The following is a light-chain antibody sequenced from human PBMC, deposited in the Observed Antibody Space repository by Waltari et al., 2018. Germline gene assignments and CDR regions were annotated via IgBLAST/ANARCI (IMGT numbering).Light chain of an antibody. CDR2: YSSASDN. Sequence: QAVLTQPASLSASPGASASLTCTLRSGINVGTYRIYWFQQKPGSPPQYLLRYSSASDNHQGSGVPSRFSGSKDASANAGILLISGLQSEDEADYYCMIWHSTAWVFGGGTKLTVL. V-gene: IGLV5-45*01. J-gene: IGLJ3*02. CDR1: SGINVGTYR. CDR3: MIWHSTAWV.